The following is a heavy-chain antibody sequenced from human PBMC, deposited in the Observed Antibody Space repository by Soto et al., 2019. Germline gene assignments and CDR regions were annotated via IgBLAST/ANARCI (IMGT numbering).Heavy chain of an antibody. CDR3: AKEHPEDHYYYYYGMDV. CDR1: GFTFSSYS. CDR2: ISSSSSYI. V-gene: IGHV3-21*01. Sequence: GGSLRLSCAASGFTFSSYSMNWVRQAPGKGLEWVSSISSSSSYIYYADSVKGRFTISRGNAKNSLYLQMNSLRAEDTAVYYCAKEHPEDHYYYYYGMDVWGQGTTVTVSS. J-gene: IGHJ6*02.